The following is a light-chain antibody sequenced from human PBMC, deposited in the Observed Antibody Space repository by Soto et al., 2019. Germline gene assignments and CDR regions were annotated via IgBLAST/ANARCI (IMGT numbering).Light chain of an antibody. CDR1: SGDVGTYNR. V-gene: IGLV2-18*02. CDR3: SSYTGSTTVV. CDR2: EVT. J-gene: IGLJ2*01. Sequence: QSALTQPPSVSGSPGQSVTLSCTGTSGDVGTYNRVSWYQQPPGTAPKLMIYEVTNRPSGVPDRFSGSKSGNTASLTISGLQAEDEDDYYCSSYTGSTTVVFGGGTKLTVL.